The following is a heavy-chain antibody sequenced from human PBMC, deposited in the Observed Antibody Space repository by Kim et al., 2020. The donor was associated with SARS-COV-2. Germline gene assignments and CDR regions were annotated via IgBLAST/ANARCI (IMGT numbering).Heavy chain of an antibody. Sequence: SLKCRVTISVDTSKNQFSLKLSSVTAADTAVYYCARPSSTNRRSGSFDIWGRGTMVTVSS. D-gene: IGHD1-26*01. CDR3: ARPSSTNRRSGSFDI. J-gene: IGHJ3*02. V-gene: IGHV4-39*01.